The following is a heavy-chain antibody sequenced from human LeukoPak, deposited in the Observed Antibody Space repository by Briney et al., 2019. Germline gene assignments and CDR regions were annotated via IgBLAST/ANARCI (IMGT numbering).Heavy chain of an antibody. D-gene: IGHD6-19*01. J-gene: IGHJ4*02. Sequence: GGSLRLSCAGSGFIFNNYAVHWVRQAPGQGLEWVAVISHLAIHKYYADSVKGRFTISRDNSKNTLYLQMNSLRDEDTAVFYCATDRGWFFDNWGQGTLVTVAS. V-gene: IGHV3-30*04. CDR3: ATDRGWFFDN. CDR1: GFIFNNYA. CDR2: ISHLAIHK.